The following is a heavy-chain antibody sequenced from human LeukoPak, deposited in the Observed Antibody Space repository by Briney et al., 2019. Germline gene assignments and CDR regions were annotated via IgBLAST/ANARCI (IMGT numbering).Heavy chain of an antibody. CDR1: GGSISSYY. CDR2: IYYSGST. Sequence: PSETLSLTCTVSGGSISSYYWSWIRQPPGKGLEWSGYIYYSGSTNYNPSLKSRVTISVDTSKNQFSLKLSSVTAADTAVYYCARDLRGVLDYWGQGTLVTVSS. J-gene: IGHJ4*02. V-gene: IGHV4-59*01. D-gene: IGHD3-10*01. CDR3: ARDLRGVLDY.